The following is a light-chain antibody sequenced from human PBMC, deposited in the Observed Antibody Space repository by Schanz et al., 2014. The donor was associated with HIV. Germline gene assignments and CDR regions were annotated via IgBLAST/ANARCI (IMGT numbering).Light chain of an antibody. V-gene: IGKV1-5*03. CDR1: QTIGRF. Sequence: IQMTQSPSTVSASIGDRVTITCRASQTIGRFLAWYQQKPGTAPVLLIYQASTLETGVPSRFSASGSGTEFTLTISNLQPDDFATYYCQQSDTFPYTFGQGTKLEIK. CDR2: QAS. CDR3: QQSDTFPYT. J-gene: IGKJ2*01.